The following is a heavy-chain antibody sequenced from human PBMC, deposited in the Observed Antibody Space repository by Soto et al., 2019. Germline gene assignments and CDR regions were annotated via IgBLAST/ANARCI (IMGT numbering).Heavy chain of an antibody. CDR2: IVVGSGNT. Sequence: SVKVSCKASGFTFTSSAVQWVRQARGQRLEWIGWIVVGSGNTNYAQKFQERVTITRDMPTSTAYMELSSLRSENTAVYYCAAVIVGATTSDYWGQGTLVTVSS. CDR3: AAVIVGATTSDY. V-gene: IGHV1-58*01. D-gene: IGHD1-26*01. J-gene: IGHJ4*02. CDR1: GFTFTSSA.